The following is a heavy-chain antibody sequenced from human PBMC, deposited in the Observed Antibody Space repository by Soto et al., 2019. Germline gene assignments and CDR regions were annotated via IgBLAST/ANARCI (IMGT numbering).Heavy chain of an antibody. V-gene: IGHV4-34*01. CDR3: ARGSRIRIPAASASDYSYHGLDV. CDR2: INHRGSI. J-gene: IGHJ6*02. CDR1: GGSFSGYY. Sequence: QVQLQQWGAGLLKPSETLSLNCAVYGGSFSGYYWSWIRQPPGKGLEWIGEINHRGSINYNPSLNTRATMSVVTSKTQSSLKLNSVTAADTAVFYCARGSRIRIPAASASDYSYHGLDVWGQGTAVTVSS. D-gene: IGHD2-15*01.